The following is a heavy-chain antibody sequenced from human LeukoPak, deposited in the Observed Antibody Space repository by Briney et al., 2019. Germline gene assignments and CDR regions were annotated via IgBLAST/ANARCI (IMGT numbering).Heavy chain of an antibody. Sequence: PSETLSLTCAVSGGSISGYYWSWIRQPPGRGLEWIGYIHYSGSTNYNPSLKSRVTISVDTSKNQFSLKLSSVTAADTAVYYCARGRYYDYVWGSYRYTGTFDYWGQGTLVTVSS. CDR3: ARGRYYDYVWGSYRYTGTFDY. CDR1: GGSISGYY. CDR2: IHYSGST. D-gene: IGHD3-16*02. V-gene: IGHV4-59*12. J-gene: IGHJ4*02.